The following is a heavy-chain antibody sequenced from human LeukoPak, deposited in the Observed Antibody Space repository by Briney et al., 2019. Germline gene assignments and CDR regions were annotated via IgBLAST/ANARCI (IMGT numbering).Heavy chain of an antibody. CDR2: IYYSGST. V-gene: IGHV4-59*08. CDR3: AISGWDFDY. D-gene: IGHD6-25*01. CDR1: GGSISSYY. Sequence: SETLSLTCTVSGGSISSYYWSWIRQPPGKGLEWTGYIYYSGSTNYNPSLKSRVTISVDTSKNQFSLKLSSVTAADTAVYYCAISGWDFDYWGQGTLVTVSS. J-gene: IGHJ4*02.